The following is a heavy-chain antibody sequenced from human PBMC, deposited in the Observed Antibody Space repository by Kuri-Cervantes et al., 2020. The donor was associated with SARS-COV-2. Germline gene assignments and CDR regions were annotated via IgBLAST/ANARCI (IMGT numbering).Heavy chain of an antibody. CDR3: ARAGSLLWFGELLSLFDY. CDR2: INHSGSA. CDR1: GRSFSGFY. V-gene: IGHV4-34*01. D-gene: IGHD3-10*01. Sequence: GSLRLSCAVYGRSFSGFYWSWIRQAPGKGLEWIGEINHSGSANYSPSLKSRVTISVDTSKNQFSLKLSSVTAADTAVYYCARAGSLLWFGELLSLFDYWGQGTLVTVSS. J-gene: IGHJ4*02.